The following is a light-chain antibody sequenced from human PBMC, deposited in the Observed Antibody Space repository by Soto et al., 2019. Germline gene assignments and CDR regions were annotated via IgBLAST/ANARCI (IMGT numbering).Light chain of an antibody. CDR1: SSDVGGSKY. J-gene: IGLJ1*01. Sequence: QSALTQHASVSGSPGQSITISCTGTSSDVGGSKYVSWYQQYPGKVPKLLINKVNKRPSGVSNRFSGSHSGNTASLTISGLLAADEADYCCTSSTSDSLDVFGSGTKLTVL. V-gene: IGLV2-14*01. CDR3: TSSTSDSLDV. CDR2: KVN.